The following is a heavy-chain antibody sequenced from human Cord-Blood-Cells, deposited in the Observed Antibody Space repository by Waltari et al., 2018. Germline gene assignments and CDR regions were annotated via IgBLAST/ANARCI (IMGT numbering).Heavy chain of an antibody. D-gene: IGHD2-2*02. Sequence: QVQLQESGPGLVKPSETLSLTCTVSGYSISSGYSWGWTRPPPGTGLEWIGSIYHSGSTYYNPSLKSRVTISVDTSKNQFSLKLSSVTATDTAVYYCARDLHCSSTSCYTDDAFDIWGQGTMVTVSS. CDR2: IYHSGST. J-gene: IGHJ3*02. CDR3: ARDLHCSSTSCYTDDAFDI. V-gene: IGHV4-38-2*02. CDR1: GYSISSGYS.